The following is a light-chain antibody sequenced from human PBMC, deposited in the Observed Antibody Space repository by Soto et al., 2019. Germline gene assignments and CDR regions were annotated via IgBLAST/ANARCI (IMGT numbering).Light chain of an antibody. V-gene: IGKV2-30*02. J-gene: IGKJ1*01. CDR2: EVS. Sequence: DVVMTQSPLSLPVTLGQPASISCRSSQSLIHSDGSTYLNWFQQRPGQSPRRLIYEVSDRDSGGPDRFSGSGSGTDFTLKISRVEADDVGVYYCRQGTHWPWTFGQGTEVEIK. CDR3: RQGTHWPWT. CDR1: QSLIHSDGSTY.